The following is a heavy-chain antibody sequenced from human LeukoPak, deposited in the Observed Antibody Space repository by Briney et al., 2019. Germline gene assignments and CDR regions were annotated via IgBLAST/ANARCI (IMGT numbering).Heavy chain of an antibody. V-gene: IGHV3-73*01. CDR1: GFTFSGSA. Sequence: GGSLRLSCAASGFTFSGSAIHWVRQASGKGLEWVGRIRNKANSYATAYAASVKGGFTISRDDSKNTAYLQMNSLKTEDTAVYYCAKPGSSRGIAGRRPTKYYFDYWGQGTLVTVSS. D-gene: IGHD6-6*01. CDR3: AKPGSSRGIAGRRPTKYYFDY. J-gene: IGHJ4*02. CDR2: IRNKANSYAT.